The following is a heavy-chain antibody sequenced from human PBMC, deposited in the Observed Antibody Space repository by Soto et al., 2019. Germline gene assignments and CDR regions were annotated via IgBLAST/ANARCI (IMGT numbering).Heavy chain of an antibody. CDR1: GGSISSGDYY. J-gene: IGHJ5*02. Sequence: QVQLQESGPGLVKPSQTLSLTCTVSGGSISSGDYYWSWIRQPPGKGLEWIGYIYYSGSTYYNPSLTSRVTISVDTSKNQFSLKLSSVTAADTAVYYCARVSAYCSGGSCYPDNNWFDPWGQGTLVTVSS. CDR2: IYYSGST. D-gene: IGHD2-15*01. V-gene: IGHV4-30-4*01. CDR3: ARVSAYCSGGSCYPDNNWFDP.